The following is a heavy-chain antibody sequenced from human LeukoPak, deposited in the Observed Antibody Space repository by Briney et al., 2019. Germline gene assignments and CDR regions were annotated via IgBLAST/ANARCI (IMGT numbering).Heavy chain of an antibody. CDR2: IYESGST. CDR1: GDSISDYY. V-gene: IGHV4-59*01. D-gene: IGHD3-22*01. J-gene: IGHJ3*01. CDR3: ARSPYFFDPSGPNDAFDL. Sequence: LETLSLTCSVSGDSISDYYWSWIRQPPGKRLEWIGHIYESGSTNYNPSLKSRVTISEDTSKKHFSLKLASVTPADTAVYYCARSPYFFDPSGPNDAFDLWGRGTMVAVSS.